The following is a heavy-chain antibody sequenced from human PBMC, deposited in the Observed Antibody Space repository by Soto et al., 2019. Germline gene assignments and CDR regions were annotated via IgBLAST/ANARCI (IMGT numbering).Heavy chain of an antibody. CDR3: AKDRAVTGTRFVFDI. D-gene: IGHD6-19*01. CDR1: GFTFSSYA. Sequence: EVQLLESGGGLVQPGGSLRLSCAASGFTFSSYAINWVRQAPGKGLEWVSAITGSGGSTYYADSVKGRLTISRDNSKNTLYLQMNSLRAEDTAVYYCAKDRAVTGTRFVFDIWGQGTMVTVSS. J-gene: IGHJ3*02. CDR2: ITGSGGST. V-gene: IGHV3-23*01.